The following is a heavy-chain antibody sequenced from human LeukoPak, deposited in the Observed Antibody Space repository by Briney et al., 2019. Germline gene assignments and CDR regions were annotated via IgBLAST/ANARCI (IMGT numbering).Heavy chain of an antibody. CDR1: GFTVSSNY. J-gene: IGHJ4*02. CDR2: IYFGGTT. D-gene: IGHD5/OR15-5a*01. V-gene: IGHV3-53*01. CDR3: ARGDGVYVY. Sequence: PAGSLRLSCAAPGFTVSSNYMTWLRQALGQGLEWVSVIYFGGTTYYAASVKGRFTISRDNSKNTVYLQMNSLRVEDTAVYYCARGDGVYVYWGQGTLVTVSS.